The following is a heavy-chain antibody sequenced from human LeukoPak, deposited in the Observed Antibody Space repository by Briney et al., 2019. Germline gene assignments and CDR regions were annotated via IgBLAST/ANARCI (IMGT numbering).Heavy chain of an antibody. CDR3: ARDPVGDSLRPPPTHYYYYYGMDV. J-gene: IGHJ6*02. CDR2: IIPILCIS. D-gene: IGHD4-17*01. CDR1: LGTFSSYA. Sequence: GASVKVSCKSSLGTFSSYAISWVRPAPGQGREWMGRIIPILCISNYAQKFQGRVTITADKSTSTAYMELSSLRSEDTAVYYCARDPVGDSLRPPPTHYYYYYGMDVWGQGTTVTVSS. V-gene: IGHV1-69*04.